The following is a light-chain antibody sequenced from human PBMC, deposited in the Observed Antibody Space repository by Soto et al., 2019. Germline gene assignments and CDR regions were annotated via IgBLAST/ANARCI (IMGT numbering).Light chain of an antibody. CDR2: GNS. CDR3: NSHAGSNKVI. CDR1: SSNIGAGYD. V-gene: IGLV1-40*01. J-gene: IGLJ2*01. Sequence: QSVLTQPPSVSGAPGQRVTISCTGSSSNIGAGYDVHWYQQLPGTAPKLLIYGNSNRPSGVPDRFSGSKSGTSASLAITGLQAEDEADYYCNSHAGSNKVIFGGGTQLTVL.